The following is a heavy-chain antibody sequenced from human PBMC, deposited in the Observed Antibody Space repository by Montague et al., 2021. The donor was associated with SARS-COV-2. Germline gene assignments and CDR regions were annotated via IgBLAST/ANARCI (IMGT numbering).Heavy chain of an antibody. V-gene: IGHV4-34*01. CDR1: GVSFSGYH. J-gene: IGHJ2*01. D-gene: IGHD6-13*01. CDR3: TRGPVFSNSWYSLPTLDQRPSRYFDL. CDR2: INHSGRT. Sequence: SDTLSLTRAVYGVSFSGYHWSWIRQAPGKGLEWIGEINHSGRTNXNPSLKSRVTISVDTSTNQFSLNLNSVTAADTAVYYCTRGPVFSNSWYSLPTLDQRPSRYFDLWGRGTLVIVSS.